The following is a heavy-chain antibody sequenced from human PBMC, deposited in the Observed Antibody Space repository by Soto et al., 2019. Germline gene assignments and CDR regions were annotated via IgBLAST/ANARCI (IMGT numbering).Heavy chain of an antibody. V-gene: IGHV3-23*01. D-gene: IGHD2-2*02. CDR3: AKAIGYCSSTSCYTGLAYYYYGMDV. J-gene: IGHJ6*02. Sequence: PGGSLRLSCAASGFTFSSYAMSWVRQAPGKGLEWVSAISGSGGSTYYADSMKGRFTISRDNSKNTLYLQMNSLRAGDTAVCYCAKAIGYCSSTSCYTGLAYYYYGMDVWGQGTTVTVSS. CDR2: ISGSGGST. CDR1: GFTFSSYA.